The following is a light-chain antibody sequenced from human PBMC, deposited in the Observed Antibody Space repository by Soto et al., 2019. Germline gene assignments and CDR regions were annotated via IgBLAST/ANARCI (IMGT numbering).Light chain of an antibody. CDR1: QSVGSW. CDR2: DAS. CDR3: QQYDDYSWKT. V-gene: IGKV1-5*01. Sequence: DIQLTQSPSTLSASVGDRVTITCRASQSVGSWLAWYQQRPGKAPRLLIYDASSLDSGVPARFSGSGAGTEFTLTVSSLQPDDFATDYCQQYDDYSWKTFGQGTKV. J-gene: IGKJ1*01.